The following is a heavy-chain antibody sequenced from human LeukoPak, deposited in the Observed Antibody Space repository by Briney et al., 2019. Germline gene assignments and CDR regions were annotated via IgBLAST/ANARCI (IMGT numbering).Heavy chain of an antibody. CDR3: ARDGVPAATYNWFDP. Sequence: SVKVSCKASGGTFSSYAISWVRQAPGQGLEWMGGIIPIFGTANYAQKFQGRVTITADESTSTAYMELSSLRSEDTAVYYCARDGVPAATYNWFDPWGQGTLVTVSS. V-gene: IGHV1-69*13. CDR1: GGTFSSYA. D-gene: IGHD2-2*01. J-gene: IGHJ5*02. CDR2: IIPIFGTA.